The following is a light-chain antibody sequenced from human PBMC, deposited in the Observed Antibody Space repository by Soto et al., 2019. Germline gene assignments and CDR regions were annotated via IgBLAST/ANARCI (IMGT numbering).Light chain of an antibody. CDR3: QQSYSTPST. Sequence: DIQMTQSPSSLSASLGDRVTITCRASQSISSYLNWYQQKPGKAPKLLTYAASSLQSGVPSRFSGSGSGTDFTLTISSLQPEDFATYYCQQSYSTPSTFGPGTKVDIK. CDR1: QSISSY. V-gene: IGKV1-39*01. J-gene: IGKJ3*01. CDR2: AAS.